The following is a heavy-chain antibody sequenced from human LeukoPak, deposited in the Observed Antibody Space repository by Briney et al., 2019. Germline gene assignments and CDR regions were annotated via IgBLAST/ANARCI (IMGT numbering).Heavy chain of an antibody. CDR2: ISSSSSYI. V-gene: IGHV3-21*01. Sequence: PGGSLRLSCAASGFTFSSYSMNWVRQAPGKGLEWVSSISSSSSYIYYADSVKGRFTISRDNAKNSLYLQMNSLRAEDTAVYYCAREHPMVREIFDYWGQGTLVTVSS. D-gene: IGHD3-10*01. CDR3: AREHPMVREIFDY. CDR1: GFTFSSYS. J-gene: IGHJ4*02.